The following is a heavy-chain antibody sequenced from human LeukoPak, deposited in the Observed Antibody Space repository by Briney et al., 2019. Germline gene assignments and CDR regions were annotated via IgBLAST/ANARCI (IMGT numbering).Heavy chain of an antibody. D-gene: IGHD4-23*01. J-gene: IGHJ3*02. Sequence: ASVKVSCKASGGTFSSYAISWVRQAPGQGLEWMGGIIPIFGTANYAQKFQGRVTITTDESTSTAYMELSSLRSEDTAVYYCARDTTVVTRGAFDIWGQGTMVTVSS. CDR2: IIPIFGTA. V-gene: IGHV1-69*05. CDR1: GGTFSSYA. CDR3: ARDTTVVTRGAFDI.